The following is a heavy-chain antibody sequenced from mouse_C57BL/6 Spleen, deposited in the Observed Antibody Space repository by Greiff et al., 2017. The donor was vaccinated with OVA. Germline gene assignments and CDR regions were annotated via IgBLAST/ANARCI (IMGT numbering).Heavy chain of an antibody. CDR1: GYAFSSSW. D-gene: IGHD1-2*01. CDR3: ARSGHYYGSPYAMDY. Sequence: VMLVESGPELVKPGASVKISCKASGYAFSSSWMNWVKQRPGKGLEWIGRIYPGDGDTNYNGKFKGKATLTADKSSSTAYMQLSSLTSEDSAVYFCARSGHYYGSPYAMDYWGQGTSVTVSS. V-gene: IGHV1-82*01. CDR2: IYPGDGDT. J-gene: IGHJ4*01.